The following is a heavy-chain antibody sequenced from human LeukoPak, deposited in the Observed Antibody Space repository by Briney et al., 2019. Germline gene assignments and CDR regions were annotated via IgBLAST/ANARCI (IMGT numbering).Heavy chain of an antibody. J-gene: IGHJ4*02. Sequence: GGSLRLSCAASGFAFNTYAMHWVRQAPGQGLEWVALIWHDGSHKFYSNSVRGQFTISRDNSKNTVSLQMNNLRPEDTAVYYCAKDPDKRYYFDYWGQGTLVTVSS. CDR2: IWHDGSHK. V-gene: IGHV3-33*06. CDR1: GFAFNTYA. CDR3: AKDPDKRYYFDY. D-gene: IGHD1-14*01.